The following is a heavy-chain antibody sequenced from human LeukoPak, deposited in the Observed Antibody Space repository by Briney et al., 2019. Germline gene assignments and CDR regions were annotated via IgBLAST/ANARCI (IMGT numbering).Heavy chain of an antibody. CDR3: AGGTGVFDY. CDR2: TYYRSKSYN. Sequence: SQTLSLTCALSGVSLSSNSAAWNWFRPPPSSGLEWLERTYYRSKSYNDYAVSVKSRITINPDTSKSQISLQLISVTPEDTAVYYCAGGTGVFDYWGQGTLVTVSS. V-gene: IGHV6-1*01. J-gene: IGHJ4*02. CDR1: GVSLSSNSAA. D-gene: IGHD7-27*01.